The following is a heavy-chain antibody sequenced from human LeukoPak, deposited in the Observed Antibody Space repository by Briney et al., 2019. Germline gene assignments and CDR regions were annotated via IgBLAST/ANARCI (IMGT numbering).Heavy chain of an antibody. Sequence: KPGGSLEISCQGSGYNFTSYWIGGGRRLPGKGREGMGIIYPGDSDTRYSPSFQGQVTISADKSISTAYLQWSSLKASDTAMYYCARTNIAVAVYYFDYWGQGTLVTVSS. V-gene: IGHV5-51*01. CDR1: GYNFTSYW. D-gene: IGHD6-19*01. CDR2: IYPGDSDT. J-gene: IGHJ4*02. CDR3: ARTNIAVAVYYFDY.